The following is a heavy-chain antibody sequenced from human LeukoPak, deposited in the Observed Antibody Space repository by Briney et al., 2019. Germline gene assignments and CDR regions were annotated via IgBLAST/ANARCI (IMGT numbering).Heavy chain of an antibody. Sequence: SETLSLTCTVSGGSISSSSYYWGWIRQPPGKGLEWIGSISYSGITYYNPSLKSRLTISVDTSKKQFSLKLSSVTAADTAVYYCARDTRDYYDSSGYYLYWGQGTLVTVSS. CDR1: GGSISSSSYY. J-gene: IGHJ4*02. CDR2: ISYSGIT. V-gene: IGHV4-39*07. D-gene: IGHD3-22*01. CDR3: ARDTRDYYDSSGYYLY.